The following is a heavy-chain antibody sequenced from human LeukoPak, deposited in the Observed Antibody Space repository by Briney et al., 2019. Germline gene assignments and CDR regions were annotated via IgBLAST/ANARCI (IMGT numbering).Heavy chain of an antibody. CDR2: TGGSDDNT. D-gene: IGHD6-19*01. Sequence: GGSQRLSCAGSGFTFNGYAFSWVRQAPGKGLEWVAVTGGSDDNTHYAASVKGRFTISRDNSEKRLFLQMNSLRPDDSALYYCTKDLMTGFSSGWYFAYWGQGTLVTVSS. CDR3: TKDLMTGFSSGWYFAY. J-gene: IGHJ4*02. CDR1: GFTFNGYA. V-gene: IGHV3-23*01.